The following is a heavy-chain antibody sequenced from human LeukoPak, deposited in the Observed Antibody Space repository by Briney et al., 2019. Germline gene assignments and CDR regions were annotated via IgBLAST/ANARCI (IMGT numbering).Heavy chain of an antibody. CDR1: GFTFSNYA. CDR3: AKDPPRGSGDAFDI. CDR2: ISGSGSST. D-gene: IGHD2-15*01. J-gene: IGHJ3*02. Sequence: GGSPRLSCAASGFTFSNYAVSWVRQAPGKGLEWVSTISGSGSSTYYADSVKGRFTIFRDNSRNTLYLQMDSLRAEDSAVYYCAKDPPRGSGDAFDIWGQGTRVTV. V-gene: IGHV3-23*01.